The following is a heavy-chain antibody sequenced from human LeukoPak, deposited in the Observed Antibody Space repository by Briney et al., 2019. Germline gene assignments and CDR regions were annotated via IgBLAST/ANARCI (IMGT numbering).Heavy chain of an antibody. J-gene: IGHJ5*02. CDR2: INHSGST. D-gene: IGHD3-22*01. V-gene: IGHV4-34*01. Sequence: SETLSLTCAVYGGSFSGYYWSWIRQPPGKGLEWIGEINHSGSTNYNPSLKSRVTISVDTSKNQFSLKLSSVTAADTAVYYCARATPTILSSGYYYSLGSNRFDPWGQGTLVTVSS. CDR1: GGSFSGYY. CDR3: ARATPTILSSGYYYSLGSNRFDP.